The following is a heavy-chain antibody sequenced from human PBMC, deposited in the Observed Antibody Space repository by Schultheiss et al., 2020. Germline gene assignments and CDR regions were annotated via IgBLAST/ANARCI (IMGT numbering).Heavy chain of an antibody. Sequence: SETLSLTCTVSGGSISSYYWSWIRQPPGKGLEWIGYIYYSGSTNYNPSLKSRVTISVDTSKNQFSLKLNSVTAADTAVYYCARPRRYYYLDVWGKGTTVTVSS. CDR1: GGSISSYY. V-gene: IGHV4-59*12. D-gene: IGHD1-14*01. CDR3: ARPRRYYYLDV. CDR2: IYYSGST. J-gene: IGHJ6*03.